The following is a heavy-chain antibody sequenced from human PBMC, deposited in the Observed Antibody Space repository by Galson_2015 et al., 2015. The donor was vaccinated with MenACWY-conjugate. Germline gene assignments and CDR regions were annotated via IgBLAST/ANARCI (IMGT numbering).Heavy chain of an antibody. D-gene: IGHD3-16*02. CDR2: IYYSGST. J-gene: IGHJ3*02. CDR1: GGSISSSNW. V-gene: IGHV4-4*02. CDR3: ARGYYDYVWGSYRNPGI. Sequence: ETLSLTCAVSGGSISSSNWWSWVRQPPGKGLEWIGEIYYSGSTYYNPSLKSRVTISVDTSKNQFSLKLSSVTVADTAVYYCARGYYDYVWGSYRNPGIWGQGTRVTVSS.